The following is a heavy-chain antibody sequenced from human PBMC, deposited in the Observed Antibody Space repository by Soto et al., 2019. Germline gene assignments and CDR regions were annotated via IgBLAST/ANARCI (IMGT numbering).Heavy chain of an antibody. CDR2: IYWDDDK. CDR1: GFSLSNSGVG. CDR3: ARHYGSGNNYRWYVDL. D-gene: IGHD3-10*01. J-gene: IGHJ2*01. V-gene: IGHV2-5*02. Sequence: QITLKESGPTLVKPTQTLTLTCTLSGFSLSNSGVGVGWIRQPPGKALERLALIYWDDDKRYSPSLKSRLTTTKDTYKNQVFLTMTNMDPVDTATYYCARHYGSGNNYRWYVDLWGRGPLVTVSS.